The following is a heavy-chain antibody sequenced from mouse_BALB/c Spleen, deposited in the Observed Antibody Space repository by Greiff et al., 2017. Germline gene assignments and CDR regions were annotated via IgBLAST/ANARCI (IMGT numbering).Heavy chain of an antibody. V-gene: IGHV5-9-3*01. J-gene: IGHJ4*01. Sequence: EVQRVESGGGLVKPGGSLKLSCAASGFTFSSYAMSWVRQTPEKRLEWVATISSGGTYTYYPDSVKGRFTISRDNAKNTLYLQMSSLRSEDTAMYYCARRGTTAPGDYWGQGTSVTVSS. CDR1: GFTFSSYA. D-gene: IGHD1-2*01. CDR2: ISSGGTYT. CDR3: ARRGTTAPGDY.